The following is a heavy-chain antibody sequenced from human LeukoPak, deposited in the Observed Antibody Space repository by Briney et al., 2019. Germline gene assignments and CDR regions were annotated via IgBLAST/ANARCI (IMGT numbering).Heavy chain of an antibody. J-gene: IGHJ4*02. V-gene: IGHV3-64D*06. CDR2: ISSNGGST. D-gene: IGHD3-22*01. CDR1: GFTFSSYA. CDR3: VKGPYDSSGYYYSRERFDY. Sequence: PGGSLRLSCSASGFTFSSYAMHWVRQAPGKGLEYVSAISSNGGSTYYADSVKGRFTISRDNSKDTLYLEMSSLRAEDTAVYYCVKGPYDSSGYYYSRERFDYWGQGTLVTVSS.